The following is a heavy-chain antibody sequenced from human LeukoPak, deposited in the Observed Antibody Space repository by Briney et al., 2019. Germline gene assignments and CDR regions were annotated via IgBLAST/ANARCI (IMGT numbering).Heavy chain of an antibody. Sequence: GGSLRLSCAASRFTFSSSAMSWVRQAPGKGLEWVSAISGSGGSTYYADSVKGRFTISRDNSKNTLYLQMNSLRAEDTAVYYCAKPPTGTWGYFDYWGQGTLVTVSS. CDR1: RFTFSSSA. CDR3: AKPPTGTWGYFDY. J-gene: IGHJ4*02. V-gene: IGHV3-23*01. CDR2: ISGSGGST. D-gene: IGHD3-9*01.